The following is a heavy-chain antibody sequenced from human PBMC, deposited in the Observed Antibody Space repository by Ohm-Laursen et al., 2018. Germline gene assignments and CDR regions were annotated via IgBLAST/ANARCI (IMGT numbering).Heavy chain of an antibody. CDR2: MSPNSGAT. D-gene: IGHD6-6*01. V-gene: IGHV1-8*01. CDR3: ARKSIAARPNWFDP. Sequence: SVKVSCKASGYTFTSYDINWVRQATGQGLEWMGWMSPNSGATGYAQKFQGRVTMTRNTSISTAYMELSSLRSEDTAVYYCARKSIAARPNWFDPWGQGTLVTVSS. J-gene: IGHJ5*02. CDR1: GYTFTSYD.